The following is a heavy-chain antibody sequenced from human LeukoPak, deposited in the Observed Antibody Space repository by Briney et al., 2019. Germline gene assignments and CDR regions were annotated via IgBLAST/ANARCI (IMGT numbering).Heavy chain of an antibody. V-gene: IGHV1-69*01. Sequence: GASVKVSCKASGGTFSSYAISWVRQAPGQGLEWMGGIIPIFGTANYAQKFQGRVTITADESTSTAYMELSSLRSEDTAVYYCATIELSGSYVLGMDVWGQGTTVTVSS. CDR2: IIPIFGTA. J-gene: IGHJ6*02. CDR3: ATIELSGSYVLGMDV. D-gene: IGHD1-26*01. CDR1: GGTFSSYA.